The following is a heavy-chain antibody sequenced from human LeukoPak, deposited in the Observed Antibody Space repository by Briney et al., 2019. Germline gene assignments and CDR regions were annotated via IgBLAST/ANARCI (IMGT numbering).Heavy chain of an antibody. CDR3: ARDQSSSWYRRSDP. CDR2: INPNSGGT. D-gene: IGHD6-13*01. Sequence: ASVKVSCKASGYTFTGYYMHWVRQAPGQGLEWMGWINPNSGGTNYAQKFQGRVTMTRDTSISTAYMELSRLRSDDTAVYYCARDQSSSWYRRSDPWGQGTLVTVSS. V-gene: IGHV1-2*02. J-gene: IGHJ5*02. CDR1: GYTFTGYY.